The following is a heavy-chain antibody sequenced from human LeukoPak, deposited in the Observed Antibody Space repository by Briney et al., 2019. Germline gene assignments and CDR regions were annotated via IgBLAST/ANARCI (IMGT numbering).Heavy chain of an antibody. Sequence: SGGPLRLPCAASAYTFSNYAMSWARKAPGEGVEWGSVISGGVGPAYNADSVKGQFTISRDNSNNTLFWQMKSLRFEDTAIYYCAKSDIVATLLVYWGQGTLVTASS. V-gene: IGHV3-23*01. D-gene: IGHD5-12*01. CDR3: AKSDIVATLLVY. CDR1: AYTFSNYA. CDR2: ISGGVGPA. J-gene: IGHJ4*02.